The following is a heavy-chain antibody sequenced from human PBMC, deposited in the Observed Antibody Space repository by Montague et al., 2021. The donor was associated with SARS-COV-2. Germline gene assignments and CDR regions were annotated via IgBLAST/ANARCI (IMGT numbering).Heavy chain of an antibody. V-gene: IGHV4-59*01. CDR1: GGSISSYY. CDR2: IYYSGST. J-gene: IGHJ3*02. D-gene: IGHD6-19*01. Sequence: SETLSLTCTVSGGSISSYYWSRIRQPPGKGLEWIGYIYYSGSTNYNPSLKSRVTISVDTSKNQFSLKLSSVTAADTAVYYCARGSGWMGNAFDIWGQGTMVTVSS. CDR3: ARGSGWMGNAFDI.